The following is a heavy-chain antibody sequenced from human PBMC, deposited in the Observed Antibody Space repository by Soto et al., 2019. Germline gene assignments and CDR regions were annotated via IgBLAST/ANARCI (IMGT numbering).Heavy chain of an antibody. CDR3: ARDRNYGGTSYDY. V-gene: IGHV3-21*01. CDR2: MTSSGAHI. D-gene: IGHD4-17*01. CDR1: GFAFMSYT. Sequence: GGSLRLSCAASGFAFMSYTMNWVRQAPGKGLEWVSSMTSSGAHIYHADSVKGRFTISRDNAKNSLYLQLDSLRAEDTAVYYCARDRNYGGTSYDYWGQGTLVTVSS. J-gene: IGHJ4*02.